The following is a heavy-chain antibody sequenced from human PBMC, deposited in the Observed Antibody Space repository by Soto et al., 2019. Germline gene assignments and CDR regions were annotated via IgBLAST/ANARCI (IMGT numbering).Heavy chain of an antibody. CDR2: ISSSGSTI. J-gene: IGHJ3*02. CDR3: AGGVVVAATLGGDAFDI. D-gene: IGHD2-15*01. Sequence: EVQLVESGGGLVQPGGSLRLSCAASGFTFSSYEMNWVRQAPGKGLEWVSYISSSGSTIYYADSVKGRFTISRDNAKNSLYLQMNSLRAEDTAVYYCAGGVVVAATLGGDAFDIWGQGTMVTVSP. CDR1: GFTFSSYE. V-gene: IGHV3-48*03.